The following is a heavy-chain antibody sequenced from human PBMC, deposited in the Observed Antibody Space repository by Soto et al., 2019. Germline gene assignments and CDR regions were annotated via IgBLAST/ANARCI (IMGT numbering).Heavy chain of an antibody. CDR3: VKDIGDILTGYYDY. J-gene: IGHJ4*02. Sequence: GGSLRLSCAASGFTFDDYAMHWVRQAPGKGLEWVSGISWNSGSIGYADSVKGRFTISRDNAKNSLYLQMNSLRAEDTALYYCVKDIGDILTGYYDYWGQGTLVTVSS. V-gene: IGHV3-9*01. CDR1: GFTFDDYA. D-gene: IGHD3-9*01. CDR2: ISWNSGSI.